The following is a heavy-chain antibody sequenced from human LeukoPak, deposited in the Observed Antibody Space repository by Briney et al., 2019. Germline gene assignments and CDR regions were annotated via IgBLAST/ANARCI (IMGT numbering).Heavy chain of an antibody. J-gene: IGHJ3*02. D-gene: IGHD4-17*01. V-gene: IGHV4-59*11. CDR1: DDSFSSHY. Sequence: PSETLSLTCAVSDDSFSSHYWTWIRQPPGKGLERIGYISYIGSTNYNPSLKSRVTISIDTSKNHFSLKLSSVTAADTAVYYCARDLVTVTKGFDIWSQGTMVSVSS. CDR2: ISYIGST. CDR3: ARDLVTVTKGFDI.